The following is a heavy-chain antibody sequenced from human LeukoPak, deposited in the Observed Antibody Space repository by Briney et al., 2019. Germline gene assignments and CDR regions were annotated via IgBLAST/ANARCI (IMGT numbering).Heavy chain of an antibody. CDR2: ISGSGGST. D-gene: IGHD2-21*02. CDR3: AKKTSYCGGDCYPYYFDH. J-gene: IGHJ4*02. CDR1: GFTFSSYA. Sequence: PGGSLRLSCAASGFTFSSYAMSWVRQAPGKGLEWVSAISGSGGSTYYADSVKGRFTISRDNSKNTLYLQMNSLRAEDTAVYYCAKKTSYCGGDCYPYYFDHWGQGTLVTVSS. V-gene: IGHV3-23*01.